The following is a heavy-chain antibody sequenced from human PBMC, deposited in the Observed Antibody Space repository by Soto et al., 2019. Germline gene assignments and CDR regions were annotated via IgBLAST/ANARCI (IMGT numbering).Heavy chain of an antibody. CDR2: ISYDGSNK. Sequence: QVQLVESGGGVVQPGRSLRLSCAASGFTFSSYAMHWVRQAPGKGLEWVAVISYDGSNKYYADSVKGRFTISRDNSKNPRYLQMNSLRAEDTAVYYCARQHPHRGQLGGKAYYFDYWGQGTLVTVSS. D-gene: IGHD7-27*01. J-gene: IGHJ4*02. V-gene: IGHV3-30-3*01. CDR1: GFTFSSYA. CDR3: ARQHPHRGQLGGKAYYFDY.